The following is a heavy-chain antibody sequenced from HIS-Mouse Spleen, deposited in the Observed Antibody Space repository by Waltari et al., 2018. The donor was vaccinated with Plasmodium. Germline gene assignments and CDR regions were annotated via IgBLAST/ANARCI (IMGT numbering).Heavy chain of an antibody. D-gene: IGHD6-13*01. J-gene: IGHJ4*02. CDR3: ARDLAAAGHFDY. CDR1: GYTFTGYY. Sequence: QVQLVQSGAEVKKPGASVKVSCKASGYTFTGYYMHWVRQAPGQGLEWMGWINPNSCGTNYSQKLQGRVTMTRDTSISTAYMELSRLRSDDTAVYYCARDLAAAGHFDYWGQGTLVTVSS. V-gene: IGHV1-2*02. CDR2: INPNSCGT.